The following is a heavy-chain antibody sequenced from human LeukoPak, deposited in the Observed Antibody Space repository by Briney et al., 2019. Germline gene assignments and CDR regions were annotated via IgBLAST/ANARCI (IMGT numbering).Heavy chain of an antibody. CDR1: GFTFSSYG. D-gene: IGHD5-18*01. J-gene: IGHJ6*03. CDR2: IWYGGSNK. Sequence: GGSLRLSCAASGFTFSSYGMHWVRQAPGKGLEWVAVIWYGGSNKDYADSVKGRFTIFRDNSKNALFLQMNSLRAEDTAVYYWAKDVGGYPNYMDVWGKGTTVTVSS. V-gene: IGHV3-30*02. CDR3: AKDVGGYPNYMDV.